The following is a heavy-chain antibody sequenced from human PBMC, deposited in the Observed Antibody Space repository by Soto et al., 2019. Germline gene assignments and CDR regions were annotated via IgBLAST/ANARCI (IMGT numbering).Heavy chain of an antibody. J-gene: IGHJ6*02. CDR2: IYSIGST. V-gene: IGHV4-30-4*02. D-gene: IGHD2-21*02. CDR1: GGSISSGDYY. Sequence: SETLSLTCTVSGGSISSGDYYWSWIRQPPGKGLEWIGYIYSIGSTYYNPSLKSRVTISVDTSKNQFSLKLNSVTAADTAVYYCARDLWGYCGTDCYPLDVWGQGTTVT. CDR3: ARDLWGYCGTDCYPLDV.